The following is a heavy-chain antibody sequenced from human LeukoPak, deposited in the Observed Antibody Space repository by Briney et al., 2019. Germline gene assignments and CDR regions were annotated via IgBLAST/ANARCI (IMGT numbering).Heavy chain of an antibody. CDR2: ISWSSDNI. D-gene: IGHD3-22*01. CDR3: VKDIGFGMIVPRGFAY. CDR1: GFNFEDYA. Sequence: PGRSLRLSCVASGFNFEDYAMHWVRQRPGKGLEWVSGISWSSDNIGYADSVKGRFTISRDNAKKSIYLQMNSLGVEDTAFYYCVKDIGFGMIVPRGFAYWGQGTLVSVSS. J-gene: IGHJ4*02. V-gene: IGHV3-9*01.